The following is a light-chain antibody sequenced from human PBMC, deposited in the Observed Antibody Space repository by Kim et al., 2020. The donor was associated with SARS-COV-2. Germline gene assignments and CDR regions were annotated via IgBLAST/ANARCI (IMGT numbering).Light chain of an antibody. CDR3: QQYSTFPLT. CDR1: QGINNH. Sequence: ASGGERGTFACRAGQGINNHLAWFQQKSGKAPKSLIYAASTLQGGVPSRFSGSGFGTDFTLTISSLQPEDFATYYCQQYSTFPLTFGGGTKVDIK. CDR2: AAS. V-gene: IGKV1-16*01. J-gene: IGKJ4*01.